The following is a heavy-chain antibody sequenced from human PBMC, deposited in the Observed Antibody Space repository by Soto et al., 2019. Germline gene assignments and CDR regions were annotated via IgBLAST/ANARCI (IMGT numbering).Heavy chain of an antibody. CDR1: GGSISSYY. Sequence: SETLSLTCTVSGGSISSYYWSWIRQPPGKGLEWIGYIYYSGSTNYNPSLKSRVTISVDTSKNQFSLKLSSVTAADTAVYYCARAPYYYGTLGWFDPWGQGTLVTVSS. CDR2: IYYSGST. V-gene: IGHV4-59*01. CDR3: ARAPYYYGTLGWFDP. J-gene: IGHJ5*02. D-gene: IGHD3-10*01.